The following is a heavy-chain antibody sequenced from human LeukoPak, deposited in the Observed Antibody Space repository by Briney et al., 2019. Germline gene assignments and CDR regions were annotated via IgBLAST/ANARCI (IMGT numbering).Heavy chain of an antibody. Sequence: GGSLRLSCEASGFTFDDYAMHWVRQAPGKGLEWVSGISWNSGSIGYADSVKGRFTISRDNAKNSPYLQMNSLRAEDTALYYCAKDKHPFYGSGSYYSYWGQGTLVTVSS. CDR2: ISWNSGSI. CDR1: GFTFDDYA. V-gene: IGHV3-9*01. CDR3: AKDKHPFYGSGSYYSY. J-gene: IGHJ4*02. D-gene: IGHD3-10*01.